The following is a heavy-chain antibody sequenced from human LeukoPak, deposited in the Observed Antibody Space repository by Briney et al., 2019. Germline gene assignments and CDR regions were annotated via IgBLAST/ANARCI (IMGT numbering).Heavy chain of an antibody. D-gene: IGHD6-13*01. CDR1: GGSFSGYY. CDR3: ARALVPHYYGMDV. V-gene: IGHV4-34*01. Sequence: SETLSLTCAVYGGSFSGYYWSWIRQPPGKGLEWIGEINHSGSTNYNPSLKSRVTISVDTSKNQFSLKLSSVTAADTAVYYCARALVPHYYGMDVWGQGTTVTVSS. CDR2: INHSGST. J-gene: IGHJ6*02.